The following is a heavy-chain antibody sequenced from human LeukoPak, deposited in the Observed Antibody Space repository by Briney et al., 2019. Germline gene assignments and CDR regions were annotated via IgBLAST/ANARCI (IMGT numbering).Heavy chain of an antibody. CDR3: ARWGDGKRFDY. CDR2: VWYDGNNK. CDR1: GFIFSSHG. J-gene: IGHJ4*02. D-gene: IGHD2-21*02. V-gene: IGHV3-33*01. Sequence: PGGSLRLSCAASGFIFSSHGMHWVRQAPGKGLEWVAVVWYDGNNKYYADSVKGRFTISRDNSRNMVYLQMNSLRADDTATYYRARWGDGKRFDYWGQGTLVTVSS.